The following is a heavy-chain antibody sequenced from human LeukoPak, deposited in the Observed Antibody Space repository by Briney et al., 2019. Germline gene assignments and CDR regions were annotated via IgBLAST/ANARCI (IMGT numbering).Heavy chain of an antibody. CDR3: ASRIPPYYYYGMDV. J-gene: IGHJ6*02. V-gene: IGHV1-69*13. Sequence: SVRVSCKASGGTFSSYAISWVRQAPGQGLEWMGGIIPIFGTANYAQKFQGRVTITADESTSTAYMELSSLRSEDTAVYYCASRIPPYYYYGMDVWGQGTTVTVSS. CDR2: IIPIFGTA. CDR1: GGTFSSYA.